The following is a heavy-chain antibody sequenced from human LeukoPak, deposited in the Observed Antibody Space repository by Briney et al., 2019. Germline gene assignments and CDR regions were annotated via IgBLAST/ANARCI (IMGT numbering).Heavy chain of an antibody. J-gene: IGHJ2*01. V-gene: IGHV1-69*13. CDR2: IIPIFGTA. Sequence: SVKVSCKASGGTFSSYAISWVRQAPGQGLEWMGGIIPIFGTANYAQKFQGRVTITADESTSTAYMELSSLRSEDTAVYYCARGPKDRRDAHKSNWSFDLWGRGTLVTVSS. CDR1: GGTFSSYA. D-gene: IGHD5-24*01. CDR3: ARGPKDRRDAHKSNWSFDL.